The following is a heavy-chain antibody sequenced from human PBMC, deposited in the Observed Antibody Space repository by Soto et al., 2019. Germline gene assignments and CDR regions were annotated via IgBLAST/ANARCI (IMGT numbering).Heavy chain of an antibody. D-gene: IGHD2-2*01. CDR3: ASVRLRVVPAAQFAY. CDR2: INPSGGST. V-gene: IGHV1-46*03. J-gene: IGHJ4*02. Sequence: GGSVKVSCKAAGGTFTSYYMHWVRQAPGQGLEWMGIINPSGGSTSYAQKFQGRVTMTRDTSTSTVYIELSSLRSEDTAVYYCASVRLRVVPAAQFAYWGQGTLVTVSS. CDR1: GGTFTSYY.